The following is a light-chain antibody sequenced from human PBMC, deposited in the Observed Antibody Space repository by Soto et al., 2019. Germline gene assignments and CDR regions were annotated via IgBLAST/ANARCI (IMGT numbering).Light chain of an antibody. V-gene: IGKV1-8*01. CDR2: AAS. CDR3: QQYYSYPRT. J-gene: IGKJ1*01. Sequence: AIRMTQSPSSLAASTGDRVTITCRASQYISRYLAWYQQKPGKAPKLLIYAASTLQSGVPSRFSGSGSGTDFTLTITCLQSEDFATYYCQQYYSYPRTFGQGTKVDIK. CDR1: QYISRY.